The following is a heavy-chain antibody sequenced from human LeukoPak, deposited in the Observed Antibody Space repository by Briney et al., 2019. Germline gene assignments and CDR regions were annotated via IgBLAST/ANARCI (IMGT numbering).Heavy chain of an antibody. CDR3: AKGLSTSSYSDFDY. Sequence: GGSLRLSCAASGFTSSSYALSWVRQAPGRGLERVSGISGSSSDTYYADSVKGRFTISISRDNLKNTLYLQMNSLRAEDTAVYYCAKGLSTSSYSDFDYWGQGTLVTVSS. CDR1: GFTSSSYA. CDR2: ISGSSSDT. V-gene: IGHV3-23*01. D-gene: IGHD2-2*01. J-gene: IGHJ4*02.